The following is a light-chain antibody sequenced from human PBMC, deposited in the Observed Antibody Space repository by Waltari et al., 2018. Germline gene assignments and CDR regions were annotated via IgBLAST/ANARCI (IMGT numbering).Light chain of an antibody. J-gene: IGKJ4*01. V-gene: IGKV3-11*01. CDR1: HSVSRY. CDR3: QQRSNWPLT. Sequence: EIVLTQSPATLSLSPGERATLSCRASHSVSRYLAWYQQRPGQSPRLLIFDASFRATGSPARFSGSGSETDFTLTISSLEPEDCAVYYCQQRSNWPLTFGGGTKVEIK. CDR2: DAS.